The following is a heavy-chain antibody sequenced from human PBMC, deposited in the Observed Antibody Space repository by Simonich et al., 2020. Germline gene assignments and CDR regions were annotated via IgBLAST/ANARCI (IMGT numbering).Heavy chain of an antibody. CDR2: ISRCSSSI. CDR1: GFTFSSYS. CDR3: AREIEAGNAFDI. Sequence: EVQLVESGGGLVKPGGSLRLSCAASGFTFSSYSLNWVRQAPGKGRAAVSSISRCSSSIYYADSVKGRFTISRDNAKNSLYLEMNSLRAEDTAVYYCAREIEAGNAFDIWGQGTMVTVSS. V-gene: IGHV3-21*01. J-gene: IGHJ3*02.